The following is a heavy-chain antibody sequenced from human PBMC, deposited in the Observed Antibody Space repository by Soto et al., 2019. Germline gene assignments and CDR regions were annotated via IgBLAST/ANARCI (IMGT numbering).Heavy chain of an antibody. J-gene: IGHJ6*02. CDR1: GFTFSSYD. V-gene: IGHV3-13*01. CDR2: IGTAGDT. CDR3: ARLSPEDYGMDV. Sequence: GGSLRLSCAASGFTFSSYDMHWVRQATGKGLEWVSAIGTAGDTYYPDSVKGRFTISRENAKNSLYLQMNSLRAEDTAVYYCARLSPEDYGMDVWGQGTTVTVSS.